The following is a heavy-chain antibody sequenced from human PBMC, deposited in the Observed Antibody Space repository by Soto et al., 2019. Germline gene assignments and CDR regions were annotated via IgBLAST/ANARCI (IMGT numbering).Heavy chain of an antibody. J-gene: IGHJ4*02. CDR2: ISGSGEST. CDR1: GFTFSSYA. V-gene: IGHV3-23*01. D-gene: IGHD5-18*01. Sequence: EVQLLESGGGLVQPGGSLRLSCAASGFTFSSYAMSWVRQAPGKGLEWVSGISGSGESTYYADSVKGRFAISRDTSNNTLYLQLNSLRAEDTALYYCAKDRGRGYSYGYWDYWGQGTLVTVSS. CDR3: AKDRGRGYSYGYWDY.